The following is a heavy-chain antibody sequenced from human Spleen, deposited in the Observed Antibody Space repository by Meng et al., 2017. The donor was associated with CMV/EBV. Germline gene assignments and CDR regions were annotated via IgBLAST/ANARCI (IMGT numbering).Heavy chain of an antibody. CDR1: GFTFCSYA. CDR3: AKDYRYSGGYANFDY. J-gene: IGHJ4*02. D-gene: IGHD1-26*01. Sequence: VQLVATGGGLLHPWESLRLLCAASGFTFCSYAMTGVCQAPGKGLEYVSAICSNGGSTYYANSVKRRFKISRDNSQNTLYLQMGSLRAADMAVYYCAKDYRYSGGYANFDYWGQGTLVTVSS. V-gene: IGHV3-64*01. CDR2: ICSNGGST.